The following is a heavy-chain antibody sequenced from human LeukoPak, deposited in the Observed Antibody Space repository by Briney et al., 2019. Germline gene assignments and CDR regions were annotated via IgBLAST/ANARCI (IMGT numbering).Heavy chain of an antibody. CDR1: GFTVSSNY. Sequence: GGSLRLSCAASGFTVSSNYMSWVRQAPGKGLEWVSVIYSGGSTYYADSVKGRFTISRDNSKNTLYLQMNSLRAEDTAVYYCAGGFGYCSSTSCSLFDYWGQGTLVTVSS. J-gene: IGHJ4*02. D-gene: IGHD2-2*01. CDR3: AGGFGYCSSTSCSLFDY. V-gene: IGHV3-66*01. CDR2: IYSGGST.